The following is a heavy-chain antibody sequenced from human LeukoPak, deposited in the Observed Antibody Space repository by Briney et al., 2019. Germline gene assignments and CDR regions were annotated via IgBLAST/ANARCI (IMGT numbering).Heavy chain of an antibody. J-gene: IGHJ6*02. CDR1: GYTFSIYA. CDR3: ARSYYYGSGNDFYYNYGMDV. V-gene: IGHV1-3*01. Sequence: GASVKVSCKASGYTFSIYAIHWLRQAPGQRLEWMGWITAGNGNTKYSQKFQGRVTITRDTSASTAYMELSSLRSEDTAVYYCARSYYYGSGNDFYYNYGMDVWGQGTTVTVSS. CDR2: ITAGNGNT. D-gene: IGHD3-10*01.